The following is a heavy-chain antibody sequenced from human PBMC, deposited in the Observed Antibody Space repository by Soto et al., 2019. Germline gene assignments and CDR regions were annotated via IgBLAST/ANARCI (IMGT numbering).Heavy chain of an antibody. V-gene: IGHV4-59*01. J-gene: IGHJ4*02. D-gene: IGHD5-12*01. CDR3: ARTGKGGYSGYDRYYFDY. CDR2: IYYSGST. Sequence: ETLSLTCTVSGGSISSYYWSWIRQPPGKGLEWIGYIYYSGSTNYNPSLKSRVTISVDTSKNQFSLKLSSVTAADTAVYYCARTGKGGYSGYDRYYFDYWGQGTLVTVS. CDR1: GGSISSYY.